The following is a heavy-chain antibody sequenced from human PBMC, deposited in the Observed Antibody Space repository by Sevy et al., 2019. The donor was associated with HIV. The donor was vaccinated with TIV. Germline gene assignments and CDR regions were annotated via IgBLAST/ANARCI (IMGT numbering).Heavy chain of an antibody. V-gene: IGHV3-53*01. CDR1: GFTFSNSW. D-gene: IGHD3-3*01. CDR3: ARGRGVFGAVAINWFDP. Sequence: GGSLRLSCVASGFTFSNSWMTWVRQPPGKGLEWVSVIYSGGSTYYADSVKGRFTISRDNSKNTLYLQMNNLRADDTAVYYCARGRGVFGAVAINWFDPWGQGALVTVSS. CDR2: IYSGGST. J-gene: IGHJ5*02.